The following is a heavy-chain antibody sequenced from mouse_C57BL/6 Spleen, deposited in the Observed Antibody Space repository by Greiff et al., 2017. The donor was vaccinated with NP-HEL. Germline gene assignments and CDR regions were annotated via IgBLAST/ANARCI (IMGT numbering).Heavy chain of an antibody. CDR2: INPSTGGT. CDR3: ANDYGRGFLFAY. D-gene: IGHD2-4*01. Sequence: EVHLVESGPELVKPGASVKISCKASGYSFTGYYMNWVKQSPEKSLEWIGEINPSTGGTTYNQKFKAKATLTVDKSSSTAYMQLKSLTSEDSAVYYCANDYGRGFLFAYWGQGTLVTVSA. V-gene: IGHV1-42*01. CDR1: GYSFTGYY. J-gene: IGHJ3*01.